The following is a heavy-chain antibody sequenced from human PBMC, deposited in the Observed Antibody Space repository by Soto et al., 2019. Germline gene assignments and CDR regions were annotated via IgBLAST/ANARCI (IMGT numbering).Heavy chain of an antibody. D-gene: IGHD2-21*01. J-gene: IGHJ4*02. Sequence: QVQLQQWGAGLLKPSETLSLTCAVYGGSFSGYYWTWIRQPPGTGLEWIGDINHSGRTNYHPSLKTRVTISVDPSKNQFSLKLTAVTAADTAVYYCARDKIAGLFDYWGQGTLVTVSS. CDR1: GGSFSGYY. V-gene: IGHV4-34*01. CDR3: ARDKIAGLFDY. CDR2: INHSGRT.